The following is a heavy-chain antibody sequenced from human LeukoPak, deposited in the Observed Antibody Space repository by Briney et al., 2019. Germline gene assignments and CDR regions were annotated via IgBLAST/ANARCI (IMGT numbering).Heavy chain of an antibody. CDR2: INSKETQT. V-gene: IGHV1-18*01. CDR1: GGTFSSYA. J-gene: IGHJ4*02. Sequence: GASVKVSCKASGGTFSSYAISWVRQAPGQGLEWLGWINSKETQTNRAQKLQGRVTMTTDTSTSTAFLDLRSLRSDDTAVYFCARGWELHDWGQGTLVTVSS. D-gene: IGHD1-26*01. CDR3: ARGWELHD.